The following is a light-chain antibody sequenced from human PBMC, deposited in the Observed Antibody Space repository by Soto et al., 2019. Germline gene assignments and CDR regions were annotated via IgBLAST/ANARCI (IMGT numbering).Light chain of an antibody. V-gene: IGLV2-8*01. Sequence: QSALTQPPSASGAPGPSVTISFTGTRSDVGGYKYVSWYQQHPGKVPKLMIYEVNKRPSGVPDRFSGSKSGNTASLTVSGLQAEDEADHYCSSYAGRIYLKVFGTGTKVIVL. J-gene: IGLJ1*01. CDR3: SSYAGRIYLKV. CDR2: EVN. CDR1: RSDVGGYKY.